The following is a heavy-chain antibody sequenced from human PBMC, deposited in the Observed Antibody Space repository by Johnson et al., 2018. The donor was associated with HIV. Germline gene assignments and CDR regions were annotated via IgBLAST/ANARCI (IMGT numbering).Heavy chain of an antibody. V-gene: IGHV3-9*01. CDR3: ARGWLGLDAFDI. CDR1: GFTFDDYA. Sequence: VQLVESGGGLVQPGRSLRLSCVASGFTFDDYAMHWVRQAPGKGLQWVSGISWDSGRIGYTDSVKDRFTISRDNAKNSLYLQMNSLRAEDTALYYCARGWLGLDAFDIWGQGTMVTVSS. J-gene: IGHJ3*02. D-gene: IGHD6-19*01. CDR2: ISWDSGRI.